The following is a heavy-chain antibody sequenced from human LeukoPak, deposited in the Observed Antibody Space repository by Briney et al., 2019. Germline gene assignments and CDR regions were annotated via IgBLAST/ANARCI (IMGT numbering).Heavy chain of an antibody. D-gene: IGHD5-12*01. CDR3: ATDRVSIVATIGDGFDF. Sequence: GSSVKVSCKASGDTFTNFGFSWVRQAPGQGLEWMGRIIPVADIADHAEKFRGRVTITADKSTGTAYMELSSLKSEDTAVYYCATDRVSIVATIGDGFDFWGPGTMVTVSP. CDR1: GDTFTNFG. J-gene: IGHJ3*01. CDR2: IIPVADIA. V-gene: IGHV1-69*04.